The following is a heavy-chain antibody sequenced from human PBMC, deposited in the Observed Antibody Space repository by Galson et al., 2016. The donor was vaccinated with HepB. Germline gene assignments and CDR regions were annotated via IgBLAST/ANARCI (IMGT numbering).Heavy chain of an antibody. CDR1: GYMFTSYG. Sequence: SVKVSCKASGYMFTSYGISWVRQAPGQGLEWMGWVSPYSRTNYAQEVEGRVTMTADTSTTTAYMELRSLRPDDTAVYYCATDHYNSLEYWGQGALVTVSS. D-gene: IGHD4-11*01. CDR3: ATDHYNSLEY. V-gene: IGHV1-18*01. CDR2: VSPYSRT. J-gene: IGHJ4*02.